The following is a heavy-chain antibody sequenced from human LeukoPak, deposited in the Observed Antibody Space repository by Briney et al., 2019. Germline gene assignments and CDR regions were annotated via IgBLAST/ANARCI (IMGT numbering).Heavy chain of an antibody. D-gene: IGHD6-13*01. CDR2: IYYSGST. CDR3: ARSGSSWGVDYYYYMDV. CDR1: GGSISSYY. V-gene: IGHV4-59*12. J-gene: IGHJ6*03. Sequence: SETLSLTCTVSGGSISSYYWSWIRQPPGKGLEWIGSIYYSGSTYYNPSLKSRVTISVDTSKNQFSLKLSSVTAADTAVYYCARSGSSWGVDYYYYMDVWGKGTTVTVSS.